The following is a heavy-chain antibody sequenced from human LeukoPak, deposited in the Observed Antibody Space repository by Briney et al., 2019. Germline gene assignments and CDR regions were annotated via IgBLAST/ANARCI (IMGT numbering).Heavy chain of an antibody. CDR2: ISYDGSNK. J-gene: IGHJ4*02. Sequence: GGSLRLSCAASGFTFSSYTMHWVRQAPGKGLEWVALISYDGSNKYYADSVKGRFTISRDNSKNTLYLQMNSLRAEDTAVYYCARDHGYSFGHPFGYWGQGTLVTVSS. D-gene: IGHD5-18*01. CDR1: GFTFSSYT. CDR3: ARDHGYSFGHPFGY. V-gene: IGHV3-30-3*01.